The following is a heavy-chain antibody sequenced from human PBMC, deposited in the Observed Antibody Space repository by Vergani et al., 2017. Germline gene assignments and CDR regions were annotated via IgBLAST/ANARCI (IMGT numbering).Heavy chain of an antibody. V-gene: IGHV3-21*01. Sequence: EVQLLESGGGLVQPGGSLRLSCAASGFTFSSYSMNWVRQAPGKGLEWVSYISSSRSYIYYADSVKGRFTISRDNAKNSLYLQMNSLRAEATAGYYCAGIVGMFSSNPDYYYYCMDVWGQGTTVTVSS. CDR3: AGIVGMFSSNPDYYYYCMDV. CDR1: GFTFSSYS. D-gene: IGHD1-14*01. J-gene: IGHJ6*02. CDR2: ISSSRSYI.